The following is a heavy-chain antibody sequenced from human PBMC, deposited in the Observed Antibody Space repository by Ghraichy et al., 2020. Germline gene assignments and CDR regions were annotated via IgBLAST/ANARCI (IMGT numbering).Heavy chain of an antibody. J-gene: IGHJ4*02. CDR3: ARAPRVTIFGLVPSYFDY. Sequence: SETLSLTCTVSGGSISSNYWSWIRQPTGKGLEWIGYIYYSGSTNYNPSLKSRVTISVDTSKNQFSLKLSSVTAADTAVYYCARAPRVTIFGLVPSYFDYWGQGTLVTVSS. V-gene: IGHV4-59*01. CDR1: GGSISSNY. D-gene: IGHD3-3*01. CDR2: IYYSGST.